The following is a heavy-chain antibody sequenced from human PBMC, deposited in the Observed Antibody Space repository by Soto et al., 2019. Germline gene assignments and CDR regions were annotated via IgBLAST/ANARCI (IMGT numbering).Heavy chain of an antibody. CDR1: GGSISSSSYY. J-gene: IGHJ4*02. CDR2: IYYSGST. CDR3: ARQWELLAAPFDY. Sequence: SETLSLTCTVSGGSISSSSYYWGWIRQPPGKGLEWIGSIYYSGSTYYNPSLKSRVTISVDTSKNQFSLKLSSVTAADTAVYYCARQWELLAAPFDYWGQGTLVTVSS. D-gene: IGHD1-26*01. V-gene: IGHV4-39*01.